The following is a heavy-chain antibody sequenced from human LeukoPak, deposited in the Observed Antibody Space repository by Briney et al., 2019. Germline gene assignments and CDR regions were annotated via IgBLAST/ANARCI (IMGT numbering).Heavy chain of an antibody. V-gene: IGHV3-53*01. CDR1: GFTVSSNY. CDR3: ARGSGVDRRRGYYYMDV. CDR2: IYSGGST. D-gene: IGHD5-24*01. J-gene: IGHJ6*03. Sequence: GGSLRLSCAASGFTVSSNYMSWVRQAPGKGLEWVSVIYSGGSTYYADSVKGRFTISRDNSKNTLYLQMNSLRAEDTAVYYCARGSGVDRRRGYYYMDVWGKGTTVTVSS.